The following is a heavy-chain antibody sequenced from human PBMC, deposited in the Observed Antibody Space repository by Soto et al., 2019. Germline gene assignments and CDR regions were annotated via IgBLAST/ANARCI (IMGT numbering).Heavy chain of an antibody. V-gene: IGHV4-31*03. J-gene: IGHJ6*03. Sequence: TLSLTCTVSGGSISSGGYYWSWIRQHPGKGLEWIGYIYYSGSTYYNPSLKSRVTISVDTSKNQFSLKLSSVTAADTAVYYCARGVVVVPAAKYYMDVWGKGTTVTVSS. CDR1: GGSISSGGYY. CDR3: ARGVVVVPAAKYYMDV. D-gene: IGHD2-2*01. CDR2: IYYSGST.